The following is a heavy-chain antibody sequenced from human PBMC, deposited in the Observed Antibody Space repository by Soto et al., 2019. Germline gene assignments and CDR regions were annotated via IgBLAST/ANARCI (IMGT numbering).Heavy chain of an antibody. J-gene: IGHJ3*02. CDR2: ISAYNGNT. CDR1: GYTFTSYG. CDR3: ATSSGDI. Sequence: ASVKVSCKASGYTFTSYGISWVRQAPGQGLEWMGWISAYNGNTNYAQKLQGRVTMTEDTSTDTAYMELSSLRSEDTAVYYCATSSGDIWGQGTMVTVSS. V-gene: IGHV1-18*01. D-gene: IGHD3-10*01.